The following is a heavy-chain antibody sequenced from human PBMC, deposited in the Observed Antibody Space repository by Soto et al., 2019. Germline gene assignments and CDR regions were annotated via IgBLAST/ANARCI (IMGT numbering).Heavy chain of an antibody. CDR1: GFSLTSTAVG. D-gene: IGHD6-19*01. CDR2: IYWDDDN. V-gene: IGHV2-5*02. J-gene: IGHJ4*02. Sequence: QITLKESGPTLVKPTQTLTLTCSFSGFSLTSTAVGVNWIRQPPGKALEWLALIYWDDDNHFSPSLKSRLSVTKDTSKNQVVLTMTSMDPVDTATYYCAHGSGWLSDYWGQGILVTVSS. CDR3: AHGSGWLSDY.